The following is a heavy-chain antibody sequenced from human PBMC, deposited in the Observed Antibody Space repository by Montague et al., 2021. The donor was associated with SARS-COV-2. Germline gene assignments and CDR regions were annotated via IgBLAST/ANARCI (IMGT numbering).Heavy chain of an antibody. CDR1: GGSINGYY. V-gene: IGHV4-59*01. D-gene: IGHD2-21*01. Sequence: SETLSLTCIVSGGSINGYYWSWIWQSPGQGLEWIWTIYHTCSTVSNSSLWSRVPILIATSKHQFSLEMTSVTTADRAVSFCARDLSRDFCEGSICYSENGFDVWGKGTPVTVSS. CDR3: ARDLSRDFCEGSICYSENGFDV. CDR2: IYHTCST. J-gene: IGHJ6*04.